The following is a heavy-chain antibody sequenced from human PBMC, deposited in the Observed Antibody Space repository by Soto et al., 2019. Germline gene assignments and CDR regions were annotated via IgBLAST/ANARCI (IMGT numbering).Heavy chain of an antibody. CDR2: INHSGST. CDR1: GGSFSGYY. J-gene: IGHJ5*02. CDR3: ARARIAVAGISSYNWFDP. Sequence: PSETLSLTSAVYGGSFSGYYWGWIRQPPGKGLEWIGEINHSGSTNYNPSLTSRVTISVDTSKNQYSLKLSSVTAADTAVYYCARARIAVAGISSYNWFDPWGQGTLVT. V-gene: IGHV4-34*01. D-gene: IGHD6-19*01.